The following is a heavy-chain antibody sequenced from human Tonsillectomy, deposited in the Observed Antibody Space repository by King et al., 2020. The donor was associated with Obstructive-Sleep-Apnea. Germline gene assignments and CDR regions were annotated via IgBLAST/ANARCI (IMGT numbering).Heavy chain of an antibody. V-gene: IGHV3-30-3*01. CDR3: AGGDYFDSRVLRGDYYYGMDV. CDR1: GFTFSSYA. D-gene: IGHD3-22*01. Sequence: VQLVESGGGVVQPGRSLRLSCPASGFTFSSYAMHWVRQAPGKGLEWVALISFDGSIKYYADSVKVRLTSSRVNSKNPLFLQMNSLRAEDTAIYYCAGGDYFDSRVLRGDYYYGMDVWGQGTTVTVSS. CDR2: ISFDGSIK. J-gene: IGHJ6*02.